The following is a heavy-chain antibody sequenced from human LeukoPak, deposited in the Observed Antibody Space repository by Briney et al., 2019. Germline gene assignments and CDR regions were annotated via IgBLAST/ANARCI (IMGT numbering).Heavy chain of an antibody. CDR3: AREGYDYDFWSGYYRRFDY. CDR2: INHSGST. D-gene: IGHD3-3*01. V-gene: IGHV4-34*01. J-gene: IGHJ4*02. CDR1: GGSFSGYY. Sequence: SETLSLTCAVYGGSFSGYYWSWIRQPPGKGLEWIGEINHSGSTSYNPSLKSRVTISVDTSKNQFSLKLSSVTAADTAVYYCAREGYDYDFWSGYYRRFDYWGQGTLVTVSS.